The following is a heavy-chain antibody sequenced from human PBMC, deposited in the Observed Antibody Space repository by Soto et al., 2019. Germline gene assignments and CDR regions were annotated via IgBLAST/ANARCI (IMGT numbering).Heavy chain of an antibody. V-gene: IGHV4-39*01. D-gene: IGHD2-2*01. CDR3: ARFEIVPVGQLLSYAFDI. CDR2: IYYSGST. CDR1: GGSISSSSYY. Sequence: QLQLQESGPGLVKPSETLSLTCTVSGGSISSSSYYWGWIRQPPGKGLEWIGSIYYSGSTYYNPSLKSRVTISVATSKNQFSLKLSSVTAADTAVYYCARFEIVPVGQLLSYAFDIWGQGTMVTVSS. J-gene: IGHJ3*02.